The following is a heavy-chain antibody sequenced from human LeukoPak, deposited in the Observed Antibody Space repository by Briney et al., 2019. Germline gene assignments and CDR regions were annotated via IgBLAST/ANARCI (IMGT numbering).Heavy chain of an antibody. J-gene: IGHJ5*02. D-gene: IGHD6-6*01. CDR1: GGSFSNYY. Sequence: SETLSLTCVVYGGSFSNYYWSWIRQPPGKGLEWIGEINHSGSTNHNPSLKSRVTISVDTSKNQFSLKLRSVTAADTAVYYCARGLQLVRHWFDPWGQGTRVTVSS. CDR2: INHSGST. CDR3: ARGLQLVRHWFDP. V-gene: IGHV4-34*01.